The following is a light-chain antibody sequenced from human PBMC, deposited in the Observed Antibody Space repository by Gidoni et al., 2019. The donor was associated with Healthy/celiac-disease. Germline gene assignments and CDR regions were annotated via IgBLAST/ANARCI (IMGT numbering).Light chain of an antibody. J-gene: IGLJ2*01. V-gene: IGLV2-11*01. CDR2: DVS. CDR1: SSDVGGYNY. CDR3: CSYAGSYVV. Sequence: QSALTQPRSVSGSPGQSVTISCTGTSSDVGGYNYVSLYQQPPGKAPKLMIYDVSKRPSGVPDRFSGSKSGNTASLTISGLQAEDEADYYCCSYAGSYVVFGGGTKLTVL.